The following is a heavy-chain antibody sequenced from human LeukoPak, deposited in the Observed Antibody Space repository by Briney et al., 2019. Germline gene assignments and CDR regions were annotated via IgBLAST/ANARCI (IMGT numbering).Heavy chain of an antibody. J-gene: IGHJ4*02. CDR3: ATLWFGYAY. V-gene: IGHV3-48*03. Sequence: PGGSLRLSCAASGFTFSSYEMKWVRQAPGKGLEWVSYISSSGSTIYYADSVKGRFTISRDNAKNSLYLQMNSLRAEDTAVYYCATLWFGYAYWGQGTLVTVSS. D-gene: IGHD3-10*01. CDR2: ISSSGSTI. CDR1: GFTFSSYE.